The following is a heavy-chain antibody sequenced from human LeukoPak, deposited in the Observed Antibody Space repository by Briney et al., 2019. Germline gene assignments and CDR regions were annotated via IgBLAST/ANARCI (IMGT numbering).Heavy chain of an antibody. CDR1: GGSFSGYY. J-gene: IGHJ6*02. CDR3: ARGKVSPSIYYYYGRDV. V-gene: IGHV4-34*01. CDR2: INHSGNI. Sequence: SETLSLTCAVYGGSFSGYYWSWIRQPPGKGLEWIGEINHSGNINYNPSLKSRVTISVDTSKNQFSLKLSSVTAADTAVFYCARGKVSPSIYYYYGRDVGGQGTTVTVSS.